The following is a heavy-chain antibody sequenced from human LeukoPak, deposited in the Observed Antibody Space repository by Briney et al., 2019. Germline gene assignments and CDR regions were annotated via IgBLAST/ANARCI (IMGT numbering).Heavy chain of an antibody. Sequence: PGGSLRLSCAASGFTFSSYSMNWVRQALGKGLEWVSSISSSSSYIYYADSVKGRFTISRDNAKNSLYLQMNSLRAEDTAVYYCARDSFNIVVVPAAIWGQGTLVTVSS. CDR1: GFTFSSYS. V-gene: IGHV3-21*01. J-gene: IGHJ4*02. CDR3: ARDSFNIVVVPAAI. CDR2: ISSSSSYI. D-gene: IGHD2-2*01.